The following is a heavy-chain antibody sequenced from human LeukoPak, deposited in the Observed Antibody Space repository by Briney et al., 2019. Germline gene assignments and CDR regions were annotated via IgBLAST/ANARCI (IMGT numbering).Heavy chain of an antibody. V-gene: IGHV1-2*02. CDR2: INPNSGGT. Sequence: GSVKVSCKASGYTSTVYYMHWVRQAPGQGLEWMGWINPNSGGTNYAQKFQGSVTMTRDTPISTAYMELSRLRSDDTAVYYCARGIKLYYYYMDVWGKGTTVTVSS. J-gene: IGHJ6*03. CDR1: GYTSTVYY. CDR3: ARGIKLYYYYMDV. D-gene: IGHD2-21*01.